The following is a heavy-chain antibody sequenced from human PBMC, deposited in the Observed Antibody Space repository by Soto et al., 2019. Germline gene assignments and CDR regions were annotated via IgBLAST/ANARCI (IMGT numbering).Heavy chain of an antibody. CDR2: INPSGGST. Sequence: AFSVKGSWKGSGYAITDDYIHWVRQAPGQGLEWMGIINPSGGSTSYAQKFRGRVTMTRDTSTSTVNTELSSLRSEDTAVYYCARRPNYYDGCTYHGVYSMDVWGQGTTVTVSS. J-gene: IGHJ6*02. V-gene: IGHV1-46*01. CDR3: ARRPNYYDGCTYHGVYSMDV. D-gene: IGHD3-16*01. CDR1: GYAITDDY.